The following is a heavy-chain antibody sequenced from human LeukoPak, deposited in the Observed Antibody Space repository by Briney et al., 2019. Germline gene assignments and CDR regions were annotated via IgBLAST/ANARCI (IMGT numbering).Heavy chain of an antibody. CDR3: ARVGYCSRGVCYNYGY. CDR1: GYSFTGNY. CDR2: INPNSGGT. V-gene: IGHV1-2*02. J-gene: IGHJ4*02. Sequence: ASVKVSCKASGYSFTGNYMHWVRQAPGQGFEWMGWINPNSGGTNYAQKFKGRVLMTRDTSISTAYLELSSLKSDDTAVYYCARVGYCSRGVCYNYGYWGQGTQVTVSS. D-gene: IGHD2-8*01.